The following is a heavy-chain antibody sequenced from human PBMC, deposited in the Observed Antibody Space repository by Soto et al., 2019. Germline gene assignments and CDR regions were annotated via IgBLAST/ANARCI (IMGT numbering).Heavy chain of an antibody. V-gene: IGHV4-34*01. CDR1: GGSFSGYY. D-gene: IGHD3-10*01. Sequence: SETLSLTCAVYGGSFSGYYWSWIRQPPGKGLEWIGEINHSGSTNYNPSLKSRVTISVDTSKNQFSRKLSSVTAADTAVYYCARDPFYGSGSYYYYYYGMDVWGQGSTVTVAS. CDR3: ARDPFYGSGSYYYYYYGMDV. CDR2: INHSGST. J-gene: IGHJ6*01.